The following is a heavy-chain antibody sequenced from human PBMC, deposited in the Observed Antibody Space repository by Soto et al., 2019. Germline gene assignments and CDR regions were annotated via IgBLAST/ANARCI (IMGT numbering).Heavy chain of an antibody. CDR1: GFTISNAW. J-gene: IGHJ2*01. V-gene: IGHV3-15*07. CDR3: RYDFWSGPDDWYFDL. Sequence: EVQLVESGGGLVKPGGSLRLSCAASGFTISNAWMNWVRQAPGKGLEWVGRIKSKTDGGTTDYAAPVKGRFTISRDDSKNTLYLQMNSLKTEDTAVYYCRYDFWSGPDDWYFDLWGRGTLVTVSS. CDR2: IKSKTDGGTT. D-gene: IGHD3-3*01.